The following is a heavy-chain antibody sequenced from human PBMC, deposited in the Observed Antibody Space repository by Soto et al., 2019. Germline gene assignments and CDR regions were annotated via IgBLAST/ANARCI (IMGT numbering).Heavy chain of an antibody. CDR3: TSRSIVGAPAPPQSDY. V-gene: IGHV3-73*01. J-gene: IGHJ4*02. D-gene: IGHD1-26*01. CDR2: IRSKANSYAT. CDR1: GFTFSGSS. Sequence: GGSLRLSCAASGFTFSGSSIHWVRQASWKGLEWVGRIRSKANSYATAYAASVKGRFTISRDDSKNTAYLQMNSLKTEDTAVYYCTSRSIVGAPAPPQSDYWGQGILVTVSP.